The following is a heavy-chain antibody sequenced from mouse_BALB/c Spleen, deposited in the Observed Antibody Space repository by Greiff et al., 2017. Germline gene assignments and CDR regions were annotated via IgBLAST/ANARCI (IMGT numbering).Heavy chain of an antibody. CDR3: ASIYYGYDEGFAY. D-gene: IGHD2-2*01. V-gene: IGHV1-7*01. Sequence: QVQLQQSGAELAKPGASVKMSCKASGYTFTSYWMHWVKQRPGQGLEWIGYINPSTGYTEYNQKFKDKATLTADKSSSTAYMQLSSLTSEDSAVYYCASIYYGYDEGFAYWGQGTLVTVSA. CDR1: GYTFTSYW. J-gene: IGHJ3*01. CDR2: INPSTGYT.